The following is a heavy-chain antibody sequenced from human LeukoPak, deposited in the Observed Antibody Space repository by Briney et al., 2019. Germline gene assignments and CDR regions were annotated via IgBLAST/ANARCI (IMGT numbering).Heavy chain of an antibody. D-gene: IGHD2-21*02. Sequence: SGTLSLTCTVSGGSISSSSYYWGWIRQPPGKGLEWIGSIYYSGSTHYNPSLKSRVTISVDTSKNQFSLKLSSVTAADTAVYYCARQRRIVVVTAIRWFDPWGQGTLVTVSS. CDR2: IYYSGST. CDR1: GGSISSSSYY. J-gene: IGHJ5*02. CDR3: ARQRRIVVVTAIRWFDP. V-gene: IGHV4-39*01.